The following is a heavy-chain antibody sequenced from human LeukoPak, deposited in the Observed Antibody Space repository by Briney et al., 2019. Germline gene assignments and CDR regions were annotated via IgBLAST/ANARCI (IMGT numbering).Heavy chain of an antibody. D-gene: IGHD3-10*01. Sequence: GGSLRLSCAASGFTFSSSWMNWVRQAPGRGLEWVANIKPDGSEKYSVDSVKGRFTISRDNAKNSLYLQMNSLRAEDPAVYYCARDSDALDYWGQGTLVTVSS. J-gene: IGHJ4*02. CDR1: GFTFSSSW. CDR3: ARDSDALDY. CDR2: IKPDGSEK. V-gene: IGHV3-7*03.